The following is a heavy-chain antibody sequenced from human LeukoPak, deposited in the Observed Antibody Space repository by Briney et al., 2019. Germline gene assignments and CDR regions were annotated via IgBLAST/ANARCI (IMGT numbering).Heavy chain of an antibody. J-gene: IGHJ4*02. CDR3: ASQSDRSWYIRYFDY. CDR1: GGSISSSSYY. D-gene: IGHD6-13*01. CDR2: IYYSGST. V-gene: IGHV4-39*01. Sequence: PSETLSLTCTVSGGSISSSSYYWGWIRQPPGKGLEWIGSIYYSGSTYYNPSLKSRVTISVDTSKNQFSLKLSSVTAADTAVYYCASQSDRSWYIRYFDYWGQGTLVTVSS.